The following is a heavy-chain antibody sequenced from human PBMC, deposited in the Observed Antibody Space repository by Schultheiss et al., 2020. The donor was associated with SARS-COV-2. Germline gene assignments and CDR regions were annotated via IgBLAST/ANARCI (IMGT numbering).Heavy chain of an antibody. CDR2: MNPNSGGT. Sequence: ASVKVSCKASGYTFTSYDINWVRQATGQGLEWMGWMNPNSGGTNYAQKFQGRVTMTRDTSITTAYMELSRLRSDDTAVYYCARRVAAAGDYYYYGMDVWGQGTTVTVAS. D-gene: IGHD6-13*01. CDR3: ARRVAAAGDYYYYGMDV. J-gene: IGHJ6*02. CDR1: GYTFTSYD. V-gene: IGHV1-2*02.